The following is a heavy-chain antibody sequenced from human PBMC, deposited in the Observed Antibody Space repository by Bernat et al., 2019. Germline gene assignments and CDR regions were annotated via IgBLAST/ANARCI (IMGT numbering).Heavy chain of an antibody. V-gene: IGHV3-23*01. D-gene: IGHD2-2*01. Sequence: EVQLLESGGGLVQPGGSLRLSCAASGFTFTSYGMGWVRQAPGKGLQWVSSISGSGASTYYADSVKGRFTISRDNSKNTLYLQMNNLRAEDTAIYYCAKCYCISTTCYSSSPFDPWGQGTLVTVSS. CDR2: ISGSGAST. CDR3: AKCYCISTTCYSSSPFDP. CDR1: GFTFTSYG. J-gene: IGHJ5*02.